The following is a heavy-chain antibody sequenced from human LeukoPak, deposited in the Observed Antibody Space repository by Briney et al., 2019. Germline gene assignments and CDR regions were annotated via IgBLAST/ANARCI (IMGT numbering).Heavy chain of an antibody. V-gene: IGHV3-49*04. Sequence: GGSLRLSCTTSGFTFGDYALTWVRQAPGKGLEWIAFIRSKAYGGTTDYAASVKGRFTISKDDSNSTAYLQMNSLKTEDTAMYYCTRGLRQQLVYFDYWGQGTLVTVSS. CDR1: GFTFGDYA. CDR3: TRGLRQQLVYFDY. D-gene: IGHD6-13*01. CDR2: IRSKAYGGTT. J-gene: IGHJ4*02.